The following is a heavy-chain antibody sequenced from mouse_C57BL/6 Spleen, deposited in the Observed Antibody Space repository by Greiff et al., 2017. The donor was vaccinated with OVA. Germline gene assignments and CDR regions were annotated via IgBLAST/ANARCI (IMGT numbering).Heavy chain of an antibody. CDR3: TRKSNYAFAY. CDR2: IDPETGGT. CDR1: GYTFTDYE. D-gene: IGHD2-5*01. J-gene: IGHJ3*01. V-gene: IGHV1-15*01. Sequence: VQLQQSGAELVRPGASVTLSCKASGYTFTDYEMHWVKQTPVHGLEWIGAIDPETGGTAYNQKFKGKAILTADKSSSTAYMELRSLTSEDSAVYYCTRKSNYAFAYRGQGTLVTVSA.